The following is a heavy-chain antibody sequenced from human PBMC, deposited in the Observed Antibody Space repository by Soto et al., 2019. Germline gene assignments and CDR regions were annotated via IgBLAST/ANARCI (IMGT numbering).Heavy chain of an antibody. CDR3: ARSGWGTVSKFAFDI. CDR1: GYTFTSYA. J-gene: IGHJ3*02. D-gene: IGHD4-17*01. CDR2: INAGNGNT. Sequence: QVQLVQSGAEVKKPGASVKVSCKASGYTFTSYAMHWVRQAPGQRLEWMGWINAGNGNTKYSQKFQGRVTMTRDTSASTAYMELSSLRSEDTAVYYCARSGWGTVSKFAFDIWGQGTMVTVSS. V-gene: IGHV1-3*01.